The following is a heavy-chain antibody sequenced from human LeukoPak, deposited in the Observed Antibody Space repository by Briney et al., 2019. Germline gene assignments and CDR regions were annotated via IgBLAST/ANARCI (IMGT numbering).Heavy chain of an antibody. V-gene: IGHV3-20*04. CDR2: VNSDGRSA. Sequence: GGSLKLSCAASGFNFDDYGMTWVRQIPGKGLEWVAGVNSDGRSAGYAASVRGRFTISRDNAKNSLYLEMGSLRLEDTAFYYCTRGYSTRHFPFDSWGQGTLVTVSS. J-gene: IGHJ4*02. CDR1: GFNFDDYG. D-gene: IGHD6-13*01. CDR3: TRGYSTRHFPFDS.